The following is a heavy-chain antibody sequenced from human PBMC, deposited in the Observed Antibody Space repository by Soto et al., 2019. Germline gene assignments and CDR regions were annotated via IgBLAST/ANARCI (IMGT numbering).Heavy chain of an antibody. J-gene: IGHJ4*02. V-gene: IGHV3-11*01. CDR1: GFTFSDYY. Sequence: GGSLRLSCAASGFTFSDYYMSWIRQAPGKGLEWVSYISSSGSTIYYADSVKGRFTISRDNAKNSLYLQMNSLRAEDTAVYYCARDFAYYDSSGYYVFDYWGQGTLVTVSS. CDR2: ISSSGSTI. D-gene: IGHD3-22*01. CDR3: ARDFAYYDSSGYYVFDY.